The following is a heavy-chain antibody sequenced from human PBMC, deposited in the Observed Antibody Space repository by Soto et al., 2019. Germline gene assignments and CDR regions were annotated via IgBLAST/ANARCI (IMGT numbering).Heavy chain of an antibody. CDR2: IKQDGSEK. CDR1: GFTFSSNW. D-gene: IGHD6-13*01. CDR3: ARSEQAGFDY. Sequence: EVQLVESGGGLVQPGGSLRLSCAASGFTFSSNWMSWVRQAPGKGLEWVANIKQDGSEKHYVDSVKGRFTISRDNAKNSLYLQMNSLRAEDTAVYYCARSEQAGFDYWGQGTLVTVSS. J-gene: IGHJ4*02. V-gene: IGHV3-7*01.